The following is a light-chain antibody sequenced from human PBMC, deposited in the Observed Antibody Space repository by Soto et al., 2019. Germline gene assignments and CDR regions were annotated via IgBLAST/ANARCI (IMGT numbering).Light chain of an antibody. J-gene: IGLJ1*01. CDR1: SSNIGSNT. V-gene: IGLV1-44*01. CDR2: STY. Sequence: QSVLTQPPSASGTPGQRVTISCSGSSSNIGSNTVNWYQQLPGTAPKLLIYSTYQRPSGVPDRFSGSKSGTSTSLAISGLQSADEADYYCATWDDSLNGYVFGTGTKVTVL. CDR3: ATWDDSLNGYV.